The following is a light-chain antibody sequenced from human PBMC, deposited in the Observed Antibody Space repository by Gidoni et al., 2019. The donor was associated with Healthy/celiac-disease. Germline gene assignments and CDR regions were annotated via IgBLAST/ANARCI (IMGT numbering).Light chain of an antibody. CDR1: QSVSSN. CDR3: QQYNNWPFT. CDR2: GAS. Sequence: VLTPSPATLSVSPGVRATLSCRASQSVSSNLAWYQQKPGQAPRLLIYGASTRATGIPARFSGSGSGTEFTLTISSLQSEDFAVYYCQQYNNWPFTFGPGTKVDIK. J-gene: IGKJ3*01. V-gene: IGKV3-15*01.